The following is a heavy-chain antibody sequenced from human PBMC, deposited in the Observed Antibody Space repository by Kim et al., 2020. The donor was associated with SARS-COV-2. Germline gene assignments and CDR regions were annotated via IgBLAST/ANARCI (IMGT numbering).Heavy chain of an antibody. CDR3: AREGELSSSMPFDY. D-gene: IGHD2-2*01. Sequence: AQKFQGRVTVTADKSTGTAYMELSRLRSEDTAVYYCAREGELSSSMPFDYWGQGTLVTVSS. J-gene: IGHJ4*02. V-gene: IGHV1-69*04.